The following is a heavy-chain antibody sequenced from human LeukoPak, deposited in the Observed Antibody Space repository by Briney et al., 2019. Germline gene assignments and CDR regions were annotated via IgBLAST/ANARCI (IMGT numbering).Heavy chain of an antibody. CDR2: IYSGGST. CDR1: GLTVSSNS. D-gene: IGHD3-22*01. V-gene: IGHV3-53*01. Sequence: GGSLRLSCAASGLTVSSNSMSWVRQAPGKGLEWVSFIYSGGSTYYADSVKGRFTISRDNAKNTLYLQMNSLGAEDTAVYYCAKGSSSGYPWYFDYRGQGSLVTVSS. CDR3: AKGSSSGYPWYFDY. J-gene: IGHJ4*02.